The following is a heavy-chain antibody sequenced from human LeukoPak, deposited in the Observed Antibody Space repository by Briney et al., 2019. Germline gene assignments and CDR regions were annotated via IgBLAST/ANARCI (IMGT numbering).Heavy chain of an antibody. D-gene: IGHD5-12*01. J-gene: IGHJ6*03. CDR3: AKGGGYVTYYYMDV. CDR1: GFTFSSYA. V-gene: IGHV3-23*01. Sequence: PGGPLRLSCAASGFTFSSYAMSWVRQAPGKGLEWVSAISGSGGSTYYADSVKGRFTISRDNSKNTLYLQMNSLRAEDTAVYYCAKGGGYVTYYYMDVWGKRTTVTVSS. CDR2: ISGSGGST.